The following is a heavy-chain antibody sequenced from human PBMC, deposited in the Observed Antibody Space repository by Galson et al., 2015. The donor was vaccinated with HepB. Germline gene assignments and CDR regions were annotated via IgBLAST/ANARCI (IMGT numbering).Heavy chain of an antibody. CDR1: GYTFTGYY. Sequence: SVKVSCKASGYTFTGYYMHWVRQAPGQGLEWMGWINPNSGGTNYAQKFQGRVTMTRDTSISTAYMELSRLRSDDTAVYYCARLPDYYDSSGYYYDRVDVWGKGTTVTVSS. D-gene: IGHD3-22*01. CDR3: ARLPDYYDSSGYYYDRVDV. V-gene: IGHV1-2*02. J-gene: IGHJ6*04. CDR2: INPNSGGT.